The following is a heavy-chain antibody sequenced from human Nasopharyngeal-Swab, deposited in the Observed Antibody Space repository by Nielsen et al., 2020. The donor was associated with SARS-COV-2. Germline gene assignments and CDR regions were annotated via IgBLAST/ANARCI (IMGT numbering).Heavy chain of an antibody. D-gene: IGHD2-2*02. Sequence: SVKVSCKASGGTFSSYAISWVRQALGQGLEWMGGIIPIFGTANYAQKFQGRVTITADESTSTAYMELSSLRSEDTAVYYCARELLHCSSTSCYTSAFDIWGQGTMVTVSS. V-gene: IGHV1-69*13. J-gene: IGHJ3*02. CDR3: ARELLHCSSTSCYTSAFDI. CDR2: IIPIFGTA. CDR1: GGTFSSYA.